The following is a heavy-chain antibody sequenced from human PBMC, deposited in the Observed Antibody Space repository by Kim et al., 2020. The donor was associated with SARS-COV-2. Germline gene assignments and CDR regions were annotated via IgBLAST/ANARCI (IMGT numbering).Heavy chain of an antibody. V-gene: IGHV4-59*01. D-gene: IGHD3-10*01. Sequence: YHPSLKSRVTISVDTSKNQFSLKLSSVTAADTAVYYCARDGSGNSSGMDVWGQGTTVTVSS. CDR3: ARDGSGNSSGMDV. J-gene: IGHJ6*02.